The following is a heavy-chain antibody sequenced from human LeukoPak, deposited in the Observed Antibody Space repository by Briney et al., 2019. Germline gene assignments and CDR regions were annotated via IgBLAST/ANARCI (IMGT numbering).Heavy chain of an antibody. CDR3: ARVGGAWDIVVVPAAICGMDV. D-gene: IGHD2-2*02. V-gene: IGHV3-23*01. CDR2: ISGSGGST. J-gene: IGHJ6*02. Sequence: PGGSLRLSCAASGFTFSSYAMSWVRQAPGKGLEWVSAISGSGGSTYYADSVKGRFTISRDNAKNSLYLQMNSLRAEDTAVYYCARVGGAWDIVVVPAAICGMDVWGQGTTVTVSS. CDR1: GFTFSSYA.